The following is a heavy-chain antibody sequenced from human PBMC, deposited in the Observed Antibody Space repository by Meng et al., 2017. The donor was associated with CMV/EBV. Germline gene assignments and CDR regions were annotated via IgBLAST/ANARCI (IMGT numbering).Heavy chain of an antibody. CDR3: AINAYVVVPAATDYFDY. CDR2: ISSSGSTI. D-gene: IGHD2-2*01. Sequence: GESLKISCAASGFTFSSYEMNWVRQAPGKGLEWVSYISSSGSTIYYADSVKGRFTISRDNAKNSLYLQMSSLRAEDTAVYYCAINAYVVVPAATDYFDYWGQGTLVTVSS. V-gene: IGHV3-48*03. CDR1: GFTFSSYE. J-gene: IGHJ4*02.